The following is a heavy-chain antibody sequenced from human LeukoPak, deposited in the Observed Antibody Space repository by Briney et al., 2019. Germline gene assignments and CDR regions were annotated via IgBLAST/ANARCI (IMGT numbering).Heavy chain of an antibody. V-gene: IGHV1-69*05. D-gene: IGHD5-12*01. Sequence: SVKVSCKASGGTFSSYAISWVRQAPGQGLEWMGGIIPIFGTANYAQKFQGRVTITTDESTSTAYMELSSPRSEDTAVYYCARGPFVGYSGYDYVDYWGQGTLVTVSS. J-gene: IGHJ4*02. CDR1: GGTFSSYA. CDR3: ARGPFVGYSGYDYVDY. CDR2: IIPIFGTA.